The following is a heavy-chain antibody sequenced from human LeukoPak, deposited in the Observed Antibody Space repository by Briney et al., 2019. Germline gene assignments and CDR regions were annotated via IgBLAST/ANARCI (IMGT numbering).Heavy chain of an antibody. Sequence: GSLRLSCAASGFTFSSYEMNWVRQAPGKGLEWASYISSSGSTIYYADSVKGRFTISRDNAKNSLYLQMNSLRAEDTAVYYCARDSGSYYFDGYYYGMDVWGQGTTVTVSS. CDR2: ISSSGSTI. CDR1: GFTFSSYE. J-gene: IGHJ6*02. V-gene: IGHV3-48*03. CDR3: ARDSGSYYFDGYYYGMDV. D-gene: IGHD3-10*01.